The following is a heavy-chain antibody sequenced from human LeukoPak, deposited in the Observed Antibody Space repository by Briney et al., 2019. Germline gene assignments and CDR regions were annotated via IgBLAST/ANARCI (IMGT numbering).Heavy chain of an antibody. J-gene: IGHJ6*04. CDR2: IIPIFGTA. D-gene: IGHD3-10*01. CDR3: ARAHGSGSYYHIAIYYYYGMDV. Sequence: SVKVSCKASGGTFISYAISWVRQAPGQGLEWMGGIIPIFGTANYAQKFQGRVTITADKSTSTAYMELSSLRSEDTAVYYCARAHGSGSYYHIAIYYYYGMDVWGKGTTVTVSS. V-gene: IGHV1-69*06. CDR1: GGTFISYA.